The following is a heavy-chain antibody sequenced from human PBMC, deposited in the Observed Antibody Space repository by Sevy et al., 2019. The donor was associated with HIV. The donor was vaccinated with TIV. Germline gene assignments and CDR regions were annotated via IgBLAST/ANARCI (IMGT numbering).Heavy chain of an antibody. CDR2: IGANNGNT. CDR3: ARIERSVCGTCSPYGMDV. CDR1: GYTFTSYG. V-gene: IGHV1-18*01. D-gene: IGHD2-15*01. J-gene: IGHJ6*02. Sequence: ASVKLSCKASGYTFTSYGISWVRQAPGQGLEWVGWIGANNGNTNYAQKVQGRVTMTTDTSTSTAYMELRSLRSDDTAVYYCARIERSVCGTCSPYGMDVWGQGTTVTVSS.